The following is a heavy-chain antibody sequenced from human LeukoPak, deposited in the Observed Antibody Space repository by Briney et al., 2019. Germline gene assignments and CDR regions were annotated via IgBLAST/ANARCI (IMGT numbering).Heavy chain of an antibody. CDR3: AKDPLWATTPHLDH. J-gene: IGHJ4*02. Sequence: GGSLRLSCSASGFTFSNYAMTWVRQAPGKGLEWVSSISNSGATTYYADSVRGRFTVSRDNSKNTLYLQMISLGVDDTAVYYCAKDPLWATTPHLDHWGQGTLVIVSS. CDR2: ISNSGATT. V-gene: IGHV3-23*01. CDR1: GFTFSNYA. D-gene: IGHD5-12*01.